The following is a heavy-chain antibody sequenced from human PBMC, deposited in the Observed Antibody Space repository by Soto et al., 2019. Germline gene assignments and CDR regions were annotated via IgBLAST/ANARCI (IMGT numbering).Heavy chain of an antibody. CDR3: ARIPCSSGRCYSDDY. CDR1: GYTFTSYY. Sequence: ASVKVSCKASGYTFTSYYMHWVRQAPGQGLEWMAIINTSSGSTSYAQKFQGRVTMTRDTSTSTVYMELSSLRSDDTAVYYCARIPCSSGRCYSDDYWGQGTLVTVSS. CDR2: INTSSGST. J-gene: IGHJ4*02. D-gene: IGHD2-15*01. V-gene: IGHV1-46*03.